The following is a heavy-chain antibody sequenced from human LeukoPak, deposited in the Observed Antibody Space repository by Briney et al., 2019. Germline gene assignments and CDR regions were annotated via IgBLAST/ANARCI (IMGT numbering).Heavy chain of an antibody. CDR1: GFTFSSYA. CDR3: GRAVEGSSSGGMGLDY. D-gene: IGHD6-6*01. CDR2: ISGGGGST. Sequence: PGGSLRLSCAASGFTFSSYAMSWVRQAPGKGLEWVSAISGGGGSTYYADSVKGRFTISRDYSKNTLYLQMNSLRAEDTAVYYCGRAVEGSSSGGMGLDYWGQGALVTVSS. V-gene: IGHV3-23*01. J-gene: IGHJ4*02.